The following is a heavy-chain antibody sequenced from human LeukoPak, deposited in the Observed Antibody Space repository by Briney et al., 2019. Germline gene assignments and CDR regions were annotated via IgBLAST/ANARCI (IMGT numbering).Heavy chain of an antibody. CDR2: IYSGGST. Sequence: HPGGSLRLSCAASGFTVSSNYMSWVRQAPGKGLEWVSVIYSGGSTYYADSVKGRFTISRDNSKNTLYLQMNSLRAEDTAVYYCARDQVPDYDFWSGYLSSYGMDVWGQGTTVTVSS. CDR3: ARDQVPDYDFWSGYLSSYGMDV. J-gene: IGHJ6*02. V-gene: IGHV3-53*01. D-gene: IGHD3-3*01. CDR1: GFTVSSNY.